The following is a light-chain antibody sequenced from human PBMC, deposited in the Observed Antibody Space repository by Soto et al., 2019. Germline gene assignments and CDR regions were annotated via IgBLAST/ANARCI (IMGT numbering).Light chain of an antibody. V-gene: IGKV1-33*01. CDR2: DAS. J-gene: IGKJ5*01. CDR1: QDISNY. Sequence: DNLMTLSPSSLSASIGDRVTITCQASQDISNYLNWYQQKPGKAPKLLIYDASNLETGVPSRFSGSGSGTDFTFTISSLQPEDIATYDCQQWPFGQGTRLEIK. CDR3: QQWP.